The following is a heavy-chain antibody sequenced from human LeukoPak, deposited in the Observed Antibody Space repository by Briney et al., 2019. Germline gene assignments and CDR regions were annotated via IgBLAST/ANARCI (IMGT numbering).Heavy chain of an antibody. V-gene: IGHV4-4*07. Sequence: SETLSLTCTVSGGSINSYYWSWIRQPAGKELEWIGRMYNGGSTNYNPSLKSRVTMSVDTSKNQFSLKLSSVTAADTAVYYCAREVLSKCGSTSCYTVDAFDIWGQGTTVTVSS. J-gene: IGHJ3*02. CDR3: AREVLSKCGSTSCYTVDAFDI. CDR1: GGSINSYY. CDR2: MYNGGST. D-gene: IGHD2-2*02.